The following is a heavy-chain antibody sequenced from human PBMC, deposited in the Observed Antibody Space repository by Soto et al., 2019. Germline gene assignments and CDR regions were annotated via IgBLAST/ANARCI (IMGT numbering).Heavy chain of an antibody. Sequence: EVQLVESGGGLVKPGGSLRLSCAASGFTFSSYSMNWVRQAPGKGLEWVSSISSSSFSINYADSVKGRFSISRDNAQNSLHLQMNNLRAEDKAVYYCARNESSNIYGMDVWGQGTTVTVSS. D-gene: IGHD6-6*01. V-gene: IGHV3-21*02. CDR1: GFTFSSYS. CDR2: ISSSSFSI. J-gene: IGHJ6*02. CDR3: ARNESSNIYGMDV.